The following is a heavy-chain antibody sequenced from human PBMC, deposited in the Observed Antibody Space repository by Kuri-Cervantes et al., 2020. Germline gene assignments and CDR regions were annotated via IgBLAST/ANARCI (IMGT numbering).Heavy chain of an antibody. CDR2: IHADGITT. D-gene: IGHD2-8*01. J-gene: IGHJ4*02. CDR3: AKEDCTNGVCYIGYFDY. CDR1: GFTFSDYW. V-gene: IGHV3-74*01. Sequence: GESLKISCAASGFTFSDYWMHWVRQAPGKGLVWVSHIHADGITTSYADSVRGRFTISRDNAKNAMYLQMYSLRVGDTAVYYCAKEDCTNGVCYIGYFDYWGQGTLVTVSS.